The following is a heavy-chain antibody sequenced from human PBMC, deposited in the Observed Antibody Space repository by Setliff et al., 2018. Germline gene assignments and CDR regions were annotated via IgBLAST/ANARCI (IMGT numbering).Heavy chain of an antibody. D-gene: IGHD3-10*01. CDR2: IKSKTDGGTT. CDR3: TTDWSRGDSGNYLRLDY. Sequence: GSLRLSCAASGFTFSNAWMSWVRQAPGKGLEWVGRIKSKTDGGTTGYAAPVKGRFTISRDDSKNTLYLQMNSLKTEDTAVYYCTTDWSRGDSGNYLRLDYWGPGTLVTVSS. CDR1: GFTFSNAW. V-gene: IGHV3-15*01. J-gene: IGHJ4*02.